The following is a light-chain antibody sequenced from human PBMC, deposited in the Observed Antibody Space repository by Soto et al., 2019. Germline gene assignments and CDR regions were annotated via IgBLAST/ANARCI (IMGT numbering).Light chain of an antibody. J-gene: IGKJ5*01. CDR3: LQPLQTPPIT. CDR2: LGS. Sequence: DIVMTQSPLSLPVTPGEPASISCRSSQSLLHSNGYNHLDWYLQKPGQSPQLLMYLGSNRAPGGVERCSGGGSATDFTLKISRVQPEDVVVYYCLQPLQTPPITFGQGTRLEIK. CDR1: QSLLHSNGYNH. V-gene: IGKV2-28*01.